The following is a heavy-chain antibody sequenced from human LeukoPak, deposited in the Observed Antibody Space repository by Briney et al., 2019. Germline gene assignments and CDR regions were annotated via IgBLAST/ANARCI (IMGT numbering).Heavy chain of an antibody. CDR1: GFTFSSYS. CDR3: ARDGFDFWSGYPTTVDY. CDR2: ISSSSNTI. D-gene: IGHD3-3*01. J-gene: IGHJ4*02. V-gene: IGHV3-48*01. Sequence: GGSLRLSCVASGFTFSSYSMNWVRQSPGKGLEWVSYISSSSNTIYHADSVKGRFTIPRDNANNSLYLQMNSLRAEDTAVYYCARDGFDFWSGYPTTVDYWGQGTLVTVSS.